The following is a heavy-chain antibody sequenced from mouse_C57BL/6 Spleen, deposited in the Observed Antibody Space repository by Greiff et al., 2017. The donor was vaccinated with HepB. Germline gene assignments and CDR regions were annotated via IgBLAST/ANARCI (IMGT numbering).Heavy chain of an antibody. CDR2: INPNNGGT. CDR1: GYTFTDYY. V-gene: IGHV1-26*01. Sequence: EVQLQQSGPELVKPGASVKISCKASGYTFTDYYMNWVKQSHGKSLEWIGDINPNNGGTSYNQKFKGKATLTVDKSSSTAYMELRSLTSEDSAVYYCARDAYYSNYPFAYWGQGTLVTVSA. CDR3: ARDAYYSNYPFAY. J-gene: IGHJ3*01. D-gene: IGHD2-5*01.